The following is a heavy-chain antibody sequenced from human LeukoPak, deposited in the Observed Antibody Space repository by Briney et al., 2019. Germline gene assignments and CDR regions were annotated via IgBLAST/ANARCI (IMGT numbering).Heavy chain of an antibody. V-gene: IGHV4-34*01. CDR1: GGSFSGYY. CDR2: INHSGST. CDR3: ARAPRDYYDSSGYYYGFMYYFDY. Sequence: SETLSLTCAVYGGSFSGYYWSWIRQPPGKGLEWIGEINHSGSTNYNPSLKSRVTISVDTSKNQFSLKLSSVTAADTAVYYCARAPRDYYDSSGYYYGFMYYFDYWGREPWSPSPQ. J-gene: IGHJ4*02. D-gene: IGHD3-22*01.